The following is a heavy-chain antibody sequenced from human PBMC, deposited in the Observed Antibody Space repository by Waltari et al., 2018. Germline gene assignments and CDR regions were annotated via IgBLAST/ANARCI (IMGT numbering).Heavy chain of an antibody. V-gene: IGHV3-7*01. Sequence: EVQLVESGGGLVQPGGSLRLSCAAAAFTFSSCWMSWVRQAPGKGLEWVANIKQDGREEYYVDSVKGRFTISRDNAKNSLYLQMSSLRAEDTAVYYCARLNSGYEGFDYWGQGTLVTVSS. D-gene: IGHD5-12*01. J-gene: IGHJ4*02. CDR3: ARLNSGYEGFDY. CDR2: IKQDGREE. CDR1: AFTFSSCW.